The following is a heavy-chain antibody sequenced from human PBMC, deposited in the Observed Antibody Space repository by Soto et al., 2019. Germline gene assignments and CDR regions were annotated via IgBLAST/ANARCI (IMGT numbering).Heavy chain of an antibody. D-gene: IGHD2-2*01. CDR1: GFTFRNYW. J-gene: IGHJ6*01. V-gene: IGHV3-7*01. CDR3: VRRARSSADC. Sequence: EVQLVESGAGLVRPGGSLRLSCATSGFTFRNYWMSWVRQGPGKGLEWVAHITTDGTVTYEVDSVKGRFTISRDNSRTSVYRQMNRLRAQNTAMYYCVRRARSSADCWG. CDR2: ITTDGTVT.